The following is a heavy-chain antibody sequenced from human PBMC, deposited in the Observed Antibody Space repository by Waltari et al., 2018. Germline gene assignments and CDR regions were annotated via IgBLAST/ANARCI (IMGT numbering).Heavy chain of an antibody. J-gene: IGHJ3*02. CDR3: ARIRFLHAFDI. D-gene: IGHD3-3*01. CDR2: INHSGST. V-gene: IGHV4-34*01. CDR1: GGSFSGYY. Sequence: QVQLQQWGAGLLKPSETLSLTCAVYGGSFSGYYWSWIRQPPGKGLEWIGEINHSGSTNYNPSLKSRVTISVDTSKNQFSLKLSSVTAADTAVYYCARIRFLHAFDIWGQGTMVTVSS.